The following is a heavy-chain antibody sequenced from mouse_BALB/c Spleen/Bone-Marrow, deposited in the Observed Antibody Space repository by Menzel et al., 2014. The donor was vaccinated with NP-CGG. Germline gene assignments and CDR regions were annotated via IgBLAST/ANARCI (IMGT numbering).Heavy chain of an antibody. Sequence: VQLQQSGPELVMPGASVRISCKASDYIFISYYINWVKQRPGQGLEWIGWIYPGNVNTKYNEKFRGKSTLTADKSSSTAYMQLNSLTSEDSAVYFCAREMGRGGYFDVWGAGTTVTVSS. D-gene: IGHD2-3*01. CDR3: AREMGRGGYFDV. CDR2: IYPGNVNT. V-gene: IGHV1S56*01. CDR1: DYIFISYY. J-gene: IGHJ1*01.